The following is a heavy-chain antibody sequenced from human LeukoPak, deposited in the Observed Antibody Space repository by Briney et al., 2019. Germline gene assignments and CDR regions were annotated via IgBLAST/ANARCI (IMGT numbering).Heavy chain of an antibody. CDR3: ARASGWYVFDY. CDR2: ISSSSSYI. V-gene: IGHV3-21*01. D-gene: IGHD6-19*01. J-gene: IGHJ4*02. CDR1: GFTFSTYS. Sequence: GGSLRLSCAASGFTFSTYSMNWVRQAPGKGLEWVSSISSSSSYIYYADSVKGRFTISRDNANNSLYLQINSLRAADTAVYYCARASGWYVFDYWGQGTLVTVSS.